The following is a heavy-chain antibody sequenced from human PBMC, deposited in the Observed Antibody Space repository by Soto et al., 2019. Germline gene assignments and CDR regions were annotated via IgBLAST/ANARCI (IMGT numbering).Heavy chain of an antibody. CDR3: AGQREGGHGALDI. CDR1: GGSIRSINYY. D-gene: IGHD1-26*01. CDR2: ISYAGRT. J-gene: IGHJ3*02. Sequence: SQSRSLTWTVSGGSIRSINYYWGWIRQPRGKALEWIGDISYAGRTYYSPYRTTQITISLDTSQNQFSLKLNSVTAAHTAVFYWAGQREGGHGALDIWGQGTLVSVS. V-gene: IGHV4-39*01.